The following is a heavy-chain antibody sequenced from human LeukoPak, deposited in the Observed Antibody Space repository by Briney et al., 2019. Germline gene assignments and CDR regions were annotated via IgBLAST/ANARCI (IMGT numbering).Heavy chain of an antibody. D-gene: IGHD2-2*01. J-gene: IGHJ4*02. V-gene: IGHV4-34*01. CDR1: GVSFSGYY. Sequence: IPSETLSLTCAVYGVSFSGYYWSWIRQPPGKGLEWIGEINHSGSTNYNPSLKSRVTISVDTSKNQFSLKLSSVTAADTAVYYCATSTPRADWGQGTLVTVSS. CDR2: INHSGST. CDR3: ATSTPRAD.